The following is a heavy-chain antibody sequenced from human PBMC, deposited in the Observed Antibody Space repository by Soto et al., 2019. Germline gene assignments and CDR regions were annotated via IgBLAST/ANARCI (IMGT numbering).Heavy chain of an antibody. J-gene: IGHJ3*02. V-gene: IGHV3-23*01. Sequence: GGSLRLSCAASGITFSSHAMSWVRQAPGKGLEWVSSISASGGSTYYADSVKGRFPISRDNSKNTLYLQMNSLRAEDTAVYYCAKDLGIAAAVDAFDIWGQGTMVTVSS. CDR1: GITFSSHA. CDR2: ISASGGST. D-gene: IGHD6-13*01. CDR3: AKDLGIAAAVDAFDI.